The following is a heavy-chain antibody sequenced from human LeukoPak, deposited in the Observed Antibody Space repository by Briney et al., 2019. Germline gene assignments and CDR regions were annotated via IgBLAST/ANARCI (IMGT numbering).Heavy chain of an antibody. J-gene: IGHJ6*02. CDR3: ARDPHDFWSGYWVYYYGMDV. D-gene: IGHD3-3*01. Sequence: PGGSLRLSCSASGFTVITSFMSWVRQAPGKGLEWVSVIYNDGTTYYADSVKGRFTISRDNPKNTLYLQMNSLRAEDTAVYYCARDPHDFWSGYWVYYYGMDVWGQGTTVTVSS. CDR1: GFTVITSF. V-gene: IGHV3-66*02. CDR2: IYNDGTT.